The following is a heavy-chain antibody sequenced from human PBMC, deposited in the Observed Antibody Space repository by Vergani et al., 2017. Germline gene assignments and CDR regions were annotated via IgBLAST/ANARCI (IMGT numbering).Heavy chain of an antibody. V-gene: IGHV4-30-4*08. CDR1: GGSISSGDYY. Sequence: QVQLQESGPGLVKPSQTLSLTCTVSGGSISSGDYYWTWIRQSPGKGLEWIGYIYYTGSTYYNPSLKSRVTISVDTSKNQFSLKLSSVTAADTAVYYCARETRVDITMRHFDYWGQGTLVTVSS. CDR2: IYYTGST. J-gene: IGHJ4*02. D-gene: IGHD3-22*01. CDR3: ARETRVDITMRHFDY.